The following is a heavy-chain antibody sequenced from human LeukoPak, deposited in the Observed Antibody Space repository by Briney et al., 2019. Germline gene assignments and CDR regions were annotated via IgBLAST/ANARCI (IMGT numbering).Heavy chain of an antibody. J-gene: IGHJ6*02. CDR2: IRSKANSYAT. Sequence: GGSLRLSCAASGFTFSGSAMHWVRQASGKGLEWVGRIRSKANSYATAYAASVRGRFTISRDDSKNTAYLQMNSRKTEDTAVYYCFVWFGGLFMGMEKGAYYYYGMDVWGQGTTVTVSS. D-gene: IGHD3-10*01. V-gene: IGHV3-73*01. CDR1: GFTFSGSA. CDR3: FVWFGGLFMGMEKGAYYYYGMDV.